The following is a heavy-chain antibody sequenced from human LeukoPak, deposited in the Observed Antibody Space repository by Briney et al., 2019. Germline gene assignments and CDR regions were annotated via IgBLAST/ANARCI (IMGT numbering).Heavy chain of an antibody. CDR2: IESDGSST. J-gene: IGHJ6*02. Sequence: GGSLRLSCAASGFTFSSSWMHWVRQAPGKGLVWASTIESDGSSTTYAESVKGRFTISRDNAKNTLSLQMNSLRAEDTAVYYCARDLRKTAVAYYFYNGLDVWGQGTTVTVSS. D-gene: IGHD6-19*01. CDR1: GFTFSSSW. V-gene: IGHV3-74*01. CDR3: ARDLRKTAVAYYFYNGLDV.